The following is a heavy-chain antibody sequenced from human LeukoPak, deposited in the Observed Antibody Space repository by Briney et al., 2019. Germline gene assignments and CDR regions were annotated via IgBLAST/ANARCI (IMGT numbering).Heavy chain of an antibody. CDR1: GGTFSRNT. Sequence: ASVKVSCKASGGTFSRNTVTWVRQAPGQGLEWMGGIIPMFGTPNYAQNFRGRVTVTTDESTSTASMELTSLRSEDTAVYYCARGGDYDSKDWFDPWGQGTLVTVSS. CDR3: ARGGDYDSKDWFDP. J-gene: IGHJ5*02. CDR2: IIPMFGTP. D-gene: IGHD3-22*01. V-gene: IGHV1-69*05.